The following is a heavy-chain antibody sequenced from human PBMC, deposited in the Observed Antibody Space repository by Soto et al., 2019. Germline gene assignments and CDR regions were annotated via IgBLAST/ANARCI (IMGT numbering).Heavy chain of an antibody. Sequence: SETLSLTCTVSGGSISSGGYYWSWIRQHPGKGLEWIGYIYYSGSTYYNPSLKSRVTISVDTSKNQFSLKLSSVTAAGTAVYYCASYGSGKLDYWGQGTLVTVSS. J-gene: IGHJ4*02. CDR3: ASYGSGKLDY. D-gene: IGHD3-10*01. CDR1: GGSISSGGYY. CDR2: IYYSGST. V-gene: IGHV4-31*03.